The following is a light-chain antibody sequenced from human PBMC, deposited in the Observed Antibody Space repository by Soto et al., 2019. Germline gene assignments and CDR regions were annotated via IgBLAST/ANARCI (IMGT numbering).Light chain of an antibody. V-gene: IGKV3-20*01. J-gene: IGKJ4*01. CDR2: DAF. Sequence: EIVLTQSPGTLSLSPGERATLSCRASQSVSTYLVWYQQKPGQAPRLLIYDAFNRATGIPDRFSGSGSGTDFTLTISRLEPEDFAVYYCQQYGSSVTLGGGTKVEIK. CDR3: QQYGSSVT. CDR1: QSVSTY.